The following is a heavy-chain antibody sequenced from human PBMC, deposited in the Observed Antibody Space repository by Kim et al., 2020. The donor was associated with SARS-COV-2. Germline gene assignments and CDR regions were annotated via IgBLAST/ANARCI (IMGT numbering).Heavy chain of an antibody. D-gene: IGHD2-21*02. Sequence: GGSLRLSCAASGFTFSSYAMHWVRQAPGKGLEWVAVISYDGSNKYYADSVKGRFTISRDNSKNTLYLQMNSLRAEDTAVYYCARDGSAYCGGDCYINWYFDLWGRGTLVTVSS. CDR1: GFTFSSYA. CDR3: ARDGSAYCGGDCYINWYFDL. V-gene: IGHV3-30*04. J-gene: IGHJ2*01. CDR2: ISYDGSNK.